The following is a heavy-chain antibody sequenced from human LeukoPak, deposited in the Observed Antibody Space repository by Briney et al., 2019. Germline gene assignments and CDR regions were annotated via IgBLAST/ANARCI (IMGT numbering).Heavy chain of an antibody. J-gene: IGHJ4*02. V-gene: IGHV3-7*03. Sequence: GGSLRLSCAASGFTFSSYWMSWVRQAPGKGLEWVANIKQDGSEKYYVDSVKGRFTISRDNAKNSLYLQMNSLRAEDTAVYYCAREGSPYYDSSGYDYWAQGPLVTVS. D-gene: IGHD3-22*01. CDR2: IKQDGSEK. CDR3: AREGSPYYDSSGYDY. CDR1: GFTFSSYW.